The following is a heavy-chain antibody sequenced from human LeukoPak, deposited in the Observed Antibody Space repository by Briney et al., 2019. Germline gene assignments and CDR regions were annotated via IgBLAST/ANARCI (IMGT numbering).Heavy chain of an antibody. CDR3: ARDLYGGTSATFDN. CDR2: INPSGGST. V-gene: IGHV1-46*01. Sequence: ASVKVSCKASGYTFTSYYMHWVRQAPGQGLEWMGIINPSGGSTSYAQKFQGRVTITRNTSISTAYMELSSLRSEDTAVYYCARDLYGGTSATFDNWGQGTLVTVSS. D-gene: IGHD4-23*01. J-gene: IGHJ5*02. CDR1: GYTFTSYY.